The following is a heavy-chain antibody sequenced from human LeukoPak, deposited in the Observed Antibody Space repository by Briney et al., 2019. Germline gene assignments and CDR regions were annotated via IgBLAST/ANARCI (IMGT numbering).Heavy chain of an antibody. CDR1: GGTFSSYA. J-gene: IGHJ6*03. CDR2: IIPIFGTA. Sequence: SVKVSCKASGGTFSSYAISWVRQAPGQGREWMGGIIPIFGTANYAQKFQGRVTITTDESTSTAYMELSSLRSEDTAVYYCASGRGYYYYYYYMDVWAKGPRSPSP. CDR3: ASGRGYYYYYYYMDV. V-gene: IGHV1-69*05.